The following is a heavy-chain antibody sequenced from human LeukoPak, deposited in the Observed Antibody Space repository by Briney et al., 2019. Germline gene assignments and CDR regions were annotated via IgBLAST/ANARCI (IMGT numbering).Heavy chain of an antibody. V-gene: IGHV3-30*18. Sequence: PGGSLRLSCAASGSTFSSYGMHWVRQAPGKGLEWVAVISYDGSHKYYADSVKGRFTISRDNSKNTVYLQMDSLRAEDTAVYYCAKDLDGNSDAYWGQGALVAVSS. CDR2: ISYDGSHK. D-gene: IGHD4-23*01. J-gene: IGHJ4*02. CDR3: AKDLDGNSDAY. CDR1: GSTFSSYG.